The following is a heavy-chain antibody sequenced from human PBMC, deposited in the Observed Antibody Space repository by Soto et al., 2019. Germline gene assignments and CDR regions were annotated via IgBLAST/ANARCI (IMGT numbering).Heavy chain of an antibody. CDR3: ARGLGTSPLLHSYNWFDP. Sequence: PGGSLRLSCAASGFTFSSYWMSWVRQAPGKGLEWVANIKQDGSEKYYVDSVKGRFTISRDNAKNSLYLQMNSLRAEDTAVYYCARGLGTSPLLHSYNWFDPWGQGTLVTVST. CDR1: GFTFSSYW. V-gene: IGHV3-7*04. D-gene: IGHD2-2*01. J-gene: IGHJ5*02. CDR2: IKQDGSEK.